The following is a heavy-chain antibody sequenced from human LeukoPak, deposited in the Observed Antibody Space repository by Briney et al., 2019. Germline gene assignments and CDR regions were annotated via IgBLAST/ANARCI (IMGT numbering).Heavy chain of an antibody. CDR2: INPKKGDT. CDR3: ARDAGPAFGGAFDS. V-gene: IGHV1-2*02. Sequence: ASVKVSCMASGYSFTDYHMHWVRQAPGQGLEWLGWINPKKGDTGYSEKFEGRVTMTRDTAISTIYMELSSLTSDDTAVYYCARDAGPAFGGAFDSWGLGTLVTVSS. D-gene: IGHD3-16*01. CDR1: GYSFTDYH. J-gene: IGHJ4*02.